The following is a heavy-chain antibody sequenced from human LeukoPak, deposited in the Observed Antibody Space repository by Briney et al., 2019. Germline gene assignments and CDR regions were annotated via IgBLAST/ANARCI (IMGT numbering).Heavy chain of an antibody. V-gene: IGHV4-34*01. CDR2: ISHSGIV. J-gene: IGHJ5*02. D-gene: IGHD6-19*01. CDR3: ARDRTQWYSSNWYGPFDP. CDR1: GGSFTGYF. Sequence: PSETLSLTCAVFGGSFTGYFWTWIREPPGPGLRWFGEISHSGIVNYPPSTNSPITISVYTYKNPFSLNLSSVSAADTAVYYCARDRTQWYSSNWYGPFDPWGQGTLVTVSS.